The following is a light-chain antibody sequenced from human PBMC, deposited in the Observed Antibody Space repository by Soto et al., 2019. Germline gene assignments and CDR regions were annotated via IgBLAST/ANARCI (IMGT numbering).Light chain of an antibody. CDR2: EVS. V-gene: IGLV2-14*01. J-gene: IGLJ2*01. Sequence: QAASVSGSPGQSITISCTGTSNDIAGYTYVSWYQQHPGKAPKVMIYEVSNRPSGVSNRFSGSKSGNTASLTISGLQAEDEADYYCSSYSRTSTHVVFGGGTKVTVL. CDR3: SSYSRTSTHVV. CDR1: SNDIAGYTY.